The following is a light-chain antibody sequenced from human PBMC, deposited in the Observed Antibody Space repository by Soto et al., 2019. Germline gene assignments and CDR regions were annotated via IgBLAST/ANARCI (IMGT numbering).Light chain of an antibody. CDR2: DVS. Sequence: QSALTQPRSVSGSPGQSVTISCTGTSNDVGGYNYVSWYQHHPGKAPKLMIYDVSQRPSGVPDRFSGSKSGNTASLTISGLRAEDEADYYCCSYAGSYTLVIFGGGTKLTVL. J-gene: IGLJ2*01. CDR3: CSYAGSYTLVI. CDR1: SNDVGGYNY. V-gene: IGLV2-11*01.